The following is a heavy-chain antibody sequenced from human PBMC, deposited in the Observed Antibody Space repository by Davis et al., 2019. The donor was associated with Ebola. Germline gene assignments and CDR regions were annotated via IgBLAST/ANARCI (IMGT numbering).Heavy chain of an antibody. D-gene: IGHD5-12*01. V-gene: IGHV4-38-2*02. CDR3: ARDTAYESIDY. Sequence: PSETLSLTCTVSGGSISHDNYWSWIRQPPGKGLEWIGTIYHSGATYSNPSLESRVTLSVDTSKNQVSLKLTSVSATDTAVYYCARDTAYESIDYWGQGTLVTVAS. CDR1: GGSISHDNY. CDR2: IYHSGAT. J-gene: IGHJ4*02.